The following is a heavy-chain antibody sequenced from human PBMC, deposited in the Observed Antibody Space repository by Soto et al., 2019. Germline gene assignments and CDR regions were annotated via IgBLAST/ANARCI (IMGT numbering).Heavy chain of an antibody. CDR3: ARESGGATATLDYYYFYMDV. CDR2: INPNSGAT. CDR1: GDTFSDYY. V-gene: IGHV1-2*04. Sequence: QVQLVQSGAEVRKPGASVTVSCRTSGDTFSDYYIHWVRQAPGQGLGWMGWINPNSGATNYAQKFRGWVTMTRDTSIRTVYMQLSRLRSDDTAVYYCARESGGATATLDYYYFYMDVWGTGTTVTVSS. J-gene: IGHJ6*03. D-gene: IGHD5-12*01.